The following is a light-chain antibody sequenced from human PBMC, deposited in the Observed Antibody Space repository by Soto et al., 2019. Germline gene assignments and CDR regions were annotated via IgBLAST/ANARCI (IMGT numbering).Light chain of an antibody. Sequence: QSALTQPASVSGSRGQSITISCTGTSSDVGTYNYVSWYQQDPGKAPKLMIFEVSNRPSGVSNRFSGSKSGNTASLTISGLQAEAEADYYCTSYTSGTYLFGTGTKLTVL. CDR2: EVS. V-gene: IGLV2-14*01. J-gene: IGLJ1*01. CDR3: TSYTSGTYL. CDR1: SSDVGTYNY.